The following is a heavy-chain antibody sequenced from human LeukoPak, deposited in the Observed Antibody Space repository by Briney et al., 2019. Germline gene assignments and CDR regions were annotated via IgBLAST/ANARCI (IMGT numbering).Heavy chain of an antibody. D-gene: IGHD2-21*02. J-gene: IGHJ4*02. V-gene: IGHV1-18*01. CDR2: ISTYNVNT. CDR3: ARGVAVVTATDY. CDR1: GYTFTSYG. Sequence: APVKVSCKASGYTFTSYGISWVRQAPGQGLEWMGWISTYNVNTNYAQNFQGRVTMTTDTSTSTAYMELRSLRSDDTAVYYCARGVAVVTATDYWGQGTLVTVSS.